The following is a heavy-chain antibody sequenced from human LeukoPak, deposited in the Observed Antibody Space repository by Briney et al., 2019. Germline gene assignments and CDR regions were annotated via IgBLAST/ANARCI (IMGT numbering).Heavy chain of an antibody. CDR3: ARDGPEEMATITGLGFDY. D-gene: IGHD5-24*01. V-gene: IGHV1-8*01. CDR1: GYTFTSYD. Sequence: ASVKVSCKASGYTFTSYDINWVRQATGQGLEWMGWMNPNSGNTGYAQKFQGRVTMTRNTSISTAYMELSSLRSEDTAVYYCARDGPEEMATITGLGFDYWGQGTLVTVSS. CDR2: MNPNSGNT. J-gene: IGHJ4*02.